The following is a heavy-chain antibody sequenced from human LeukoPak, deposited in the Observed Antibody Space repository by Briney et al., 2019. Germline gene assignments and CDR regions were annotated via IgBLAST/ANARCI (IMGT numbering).Heavy chain of an antibody. CDR3: ARDWEGITMNNAFDI. V-gene: IGHV4-39*07. CDR2: IYYSGST. J-gene: IGHJ3*02. D-gene: IGHD3-22*01. Sequence: SETLSLTCTVFGGSISSSSYYWGWIRQPPGKGLEWIGSIYYSGSTYYNPSLKCRVTISVDTSKNQFSLKLSSVTAADTAVYYCARDWEGITMNNAFDIWGQGTMVTVSS. CDR1: GGSISSSSYY.